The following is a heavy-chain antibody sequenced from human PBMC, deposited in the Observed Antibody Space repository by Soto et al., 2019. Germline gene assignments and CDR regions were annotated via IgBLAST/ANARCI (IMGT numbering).Heavy chain of an antibody. CDR1: GFTFSSYW. D-gene: IGHD6-13*01. CDR2: IKEDGSEI. Sequence: GASLKISCAASGFTFSSYWMSWVRQAPGKGLEWVANIKEDGSEIHYVDSVKGRFTISRDNAKNSLYLQMNSLRAEDTAVYYCAKEPSSSWYDNNWFDPWGQGTLVTVSS. V-gene: IGHV3-7*01. CDR3: AKEPSSSWYDNNWFDP. J-gene: IGHJ5*02.